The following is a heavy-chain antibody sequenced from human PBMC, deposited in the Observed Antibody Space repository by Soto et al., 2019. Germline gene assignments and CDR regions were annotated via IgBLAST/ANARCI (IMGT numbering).Heavy chain of an antibody. V-gene: IGHV3-23*01. CDR3: AKCEGKPFLVGYYYYSMDV. D-gene: IGHD1-26*01. CDR1: GFTFSSYA. J-gene: IGHJ6*04. Sequence: EVQLLESGGGLVQPGGSLRLSCAASGFTFSSYAMSCVRQAPGKGLEWVSAISGSGGSTYYQDSVKGRFTISRDNSKNTLHLRSSGARTEYTAVYYCAKCEGKPFLVGYYYYSMDVSGEGTTVTDSS. CDR2: ISGSGGST.